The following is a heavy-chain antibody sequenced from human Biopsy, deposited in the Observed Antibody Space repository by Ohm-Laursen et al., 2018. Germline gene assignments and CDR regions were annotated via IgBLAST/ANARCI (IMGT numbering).Heavy chain of an antibody. CDR2: IYYSGNT. V-gene: IGHV4-39*01. J-gene: IGHJ4*02. D-gene: IGHD3-3*01. CDR1: GGSISDSTYH. CDR3: ARQVDFWSGYVDY. Sequence: PSETLSLTCTVSGGSISDSTYHWGWIRQSPGKGLEWIGNIYYSGNTDYSPSLKGRVTISVDTSNNQFSLKLRSVTAADTAVYYCARQVDFWSGYVDYWGQGTLVAVSS.